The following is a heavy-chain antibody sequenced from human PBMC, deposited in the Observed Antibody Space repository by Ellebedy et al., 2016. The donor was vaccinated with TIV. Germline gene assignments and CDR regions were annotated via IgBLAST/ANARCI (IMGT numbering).Heavy chain of an antibody. Sequence: PGGSLRLSCAASGFTFSSYSMNWVRQAPGKGLEWVSYISSSSSTIYYADSVKGRFTISRDNAKNSLYLQMNSLRDEDTAVYYCAREGWDNSSGDGMDVWGQGTTVTVSS. CDR1: GFTFSSYS. V-gene: IGHV3-48*02. J-gene: IGHJ6*02. CDR3: AREGWDNSSGDGMDV. CDR2: ISSSSSTI. D-gene: IGHD6-13*01.